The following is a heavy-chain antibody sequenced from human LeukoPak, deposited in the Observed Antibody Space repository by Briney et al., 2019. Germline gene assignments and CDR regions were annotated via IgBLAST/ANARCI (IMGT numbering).Heavy chain of an antibody. CDR3: TTLADGVYYDDSGFYWFAP. CDR2: IKSKSAGGTT. V-gene: IGHV3-15*01. CDR1: GFKFNNAW. J-gene: IGHJ5*02. Sequence: PGGSLRLSCVASGFKFNNAWMSWVRQAPGKGPEWVGRIKSKSAGGTTDYAAPVKGRFNISRDDSKNTLYQEMSGLKNEDSAVYYCTTLADGVYYDDSGFYWFAPWGKGTLFTVPS. D-gene: IGHD3-22*01.